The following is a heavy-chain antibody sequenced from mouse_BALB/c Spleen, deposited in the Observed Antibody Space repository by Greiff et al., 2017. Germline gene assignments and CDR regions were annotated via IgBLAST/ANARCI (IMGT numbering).Heavy chain of an antibody. D-gene: IGHD2-1*01. CDR3: ARRGGNYGWFDY. CDR2: ISYSGST. CDR1: GYSITSDYA. J-gene: IGHJ2*01. V-gene: IGHV3-2*02. Sequence: EVQLQQSEPGLVKPSQSLSLTCTVTGYSITSDYAWNWIRQFPGNKLEWMGYISYSGSTSYNPSLKSRISITRDTSKNQFFLQLNSVTTEDTATYYCARRGGNYGWFDYWGQGTTLTVSS.